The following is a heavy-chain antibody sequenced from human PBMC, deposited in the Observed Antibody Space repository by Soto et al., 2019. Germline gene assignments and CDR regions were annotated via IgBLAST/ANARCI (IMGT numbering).Heavy chain of an antibody. Sequence: ASVKVSCKASGYTFTSYGISWVRQAPGQGLEWMGWISAYNGNTNYAQKLQGRVTLTTDTSTSTAYMELRSLRSDGTAVYYCARVSSSCSGVISPYNWDVPWGQGSRVTDFS. D-gene: IGHD2-15*01. CDR2: ISAYNGNT. CDR1: GYTFTSYG. V-gene: IGHV1-18*01. CDR3: ARVSSSCSGVISPYNWDVP. J-gene: IGHJ5*02.